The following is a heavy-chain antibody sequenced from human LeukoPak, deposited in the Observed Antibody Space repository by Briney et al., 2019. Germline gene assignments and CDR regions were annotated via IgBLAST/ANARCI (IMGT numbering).Heavy chain of an antibody. V-gene: IGHV3-23*01. Sequence: GGSLRLSCEASGVTFSSYVMSWVCQAPGKGPEWVSGISGSGGGTYYADFVKGRFAISRDNSKNTLYLQMNSLRAEDSAVYYCVQEGPRGLAFDVWGQGTKVTVSS. CDR1: GVTFSSYV. J-gene: IGHJ3*01. CDR2: ISGSGGGT. CDR3: VQEGPRGLAFDV.